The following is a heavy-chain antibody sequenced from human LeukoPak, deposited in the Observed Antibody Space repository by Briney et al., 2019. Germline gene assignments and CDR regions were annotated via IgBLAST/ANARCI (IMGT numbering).Heavy chain of an antibody. J-gene: IGHJ4*02. CDR3: AKDLRRGATPYFAY. CDR2: ISGSGGST. CDR1: GFTFSNYA. V-gene: IGHV3-23*01. Sequence: GGCLRVSCAASGFTFSNYAMSWVRQAPGKGLWWVSAISGSGGSTYYAESVKGRFTISRDNSKNTLYLQMNSLRAEDTAVYYCAKDLRRGATPYFAYWGQGTLVTVSS. D-gene: IGHD1-26*01.